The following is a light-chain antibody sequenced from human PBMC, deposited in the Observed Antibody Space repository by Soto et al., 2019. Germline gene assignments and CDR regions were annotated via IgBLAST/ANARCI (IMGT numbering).Light chain of an antibody. Sequence: DIVMTQTPLSLPVTPGEPASISCRSSQSLFESDDGNTYLDWYLQKPGQSPQLLIYTLSYRAPGVPDRFSGRGSGTDFTLRISRVEAEDAGVYYCMQRIEFPYTFGQGTKLEIK. V-gene: IGKV2-40*01. CDR1: QSLFESDDGNTY. J-gene: IGKJ2*01. CDR2: TLS. CDR3: MQRIEFPYT.